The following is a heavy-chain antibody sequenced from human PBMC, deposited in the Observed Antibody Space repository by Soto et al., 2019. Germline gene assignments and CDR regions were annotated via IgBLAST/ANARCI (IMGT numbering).Heavy chain of an antibody. CDR1: GFTFDDYA. CDR2: ISWNSGSI. V-gene: IGHV3-9*01. J-gene: IGHJ6*03. CDR3: AKDNSNYSNRDYYYYMDV. D-gene: IGHD4-4*01. Sequence: GGSLRLSCAASGFTFDDYAMHWVRQAPGKGLEWVSGISWNSGSIGYADSVKGRFTISRDNAKNSLYLQMNSLRAEDTALYYCAKDNSNYSNRDYYYYMDVWGKGTTVTVSS.